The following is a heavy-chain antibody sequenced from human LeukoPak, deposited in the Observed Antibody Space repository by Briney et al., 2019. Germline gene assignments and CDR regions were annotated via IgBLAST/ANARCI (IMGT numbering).Heavy chain of an antibody. J-gene: IGHJ4*02. CDR3: ARDGKMSDSVNFDY. Sequence: GRSLRLSCAASGFTFSSYAMHWVRQAPGKGLEWVAVISYDGSNKYYADSVKGRFTISRDNSKNTLYLQMNSLRAEDTAVYYCARDGKMSDSVNFDYGGQGTLVTVSS. V-gene: IGHV3-30*04. D-gene: IGHD3-16*01. CDR1: GFTFSSYA. CDR2: ISYDGSNK.